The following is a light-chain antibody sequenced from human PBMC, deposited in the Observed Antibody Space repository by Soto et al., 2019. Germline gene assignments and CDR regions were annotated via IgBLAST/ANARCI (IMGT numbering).Light chain of an antibody. CDR2: GAS. J-gene: IGKJ4*01. Sequence: EIVLTQSPGTLSLSPGERATLSCRASQSVSSSYLGWYQQKPGQAPRLLIYGASSRATGIPDRFSGSGSGTDFTHTISRLEPEDFAVYYCQQYASSPLTFGGGTKVEIK. CDR1: QSVSSSY. V-gene: IGKV3-20*01. CDR3: QQYASSPLT.